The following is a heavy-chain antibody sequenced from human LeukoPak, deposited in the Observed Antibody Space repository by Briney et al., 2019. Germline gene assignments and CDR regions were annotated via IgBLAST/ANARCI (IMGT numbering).Heavy chain of an antibody. CDR1: GFTFSNAW. V-gene: IGHV3-21*01. J-gene: IGHJ3*02. CDR2: ISSSSSYI. Sequence: GGSLRLSCAASGFTFSNAWMRWVRQAPGKGLEWVSSISSSSSYIYYADSVKGRFTISRDNAKNSLYLQMNSLRAEDTAVYYCARDFSIAVAGDAFDIWGQGTMVTVSS. CDR3: ARDFSIAVAGDAFDI. D-gene: IGHD6-19*01.